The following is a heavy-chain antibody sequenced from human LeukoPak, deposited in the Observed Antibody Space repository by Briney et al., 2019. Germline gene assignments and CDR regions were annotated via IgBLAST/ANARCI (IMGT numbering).Heavy chain of an antibody. D-gene: IGHD3-22*01. V-gene: IGHV1-8*01. CDR1: GYTFTSYD. CDR2: MNPNSGNT. J-gene: IGHJ4*02. Sequence: ASVKVSCKASGYTFTSYDINWVRQATGQGLEWMGWMNPNSGNTGYAQKFQGRVTMTRNTSISTAYMELSSLRSEDTAVYYCARSTIPITMIVVAPDYWGQGTLVTVSS. CDR3: ARSTIPITMIVVAPDY.